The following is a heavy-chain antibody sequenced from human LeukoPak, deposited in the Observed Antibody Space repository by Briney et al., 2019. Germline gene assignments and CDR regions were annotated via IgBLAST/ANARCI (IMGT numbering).Heavy chain of an antibody. CDR3: AKALRFTSRHGFDY. CDR2: IKQDGSEK. D-gene: IGHD2-2*01. J-gene: IGHJ4*02. CDR1: GFTFSSYW. Sequence: GGSLRLSCAASGFTFSSYWMSWVRQAPGKGLEWVANIKQDGSEKYCVDSVKGRFTISRDNAKNSLYLQMNSLRAEDTAVYYCAKALRFTSRHGFDYWGQGTLVTVSS. V-gene: IGHV3-7*03.